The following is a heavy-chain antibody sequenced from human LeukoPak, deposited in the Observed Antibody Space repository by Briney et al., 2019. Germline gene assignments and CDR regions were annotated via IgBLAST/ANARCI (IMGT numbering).Heavy chain of an antibody. CDR1: GFTFSSYA. V-gene: IGHV3-23*01. CDR3: AKDHVSSGWNDY. CDR2: ISGSGGST. D-gene: IGHD6-19*01. J-gene: IGHJ4*02. Sequence: QTGGSLRLSCAASGFTFSSYAMSWVRQAPGKGLEWVSAISGSGGSTYYADSVKGRFTISRDNSKNTLYLQMNSPRAEDTAVYYCAKDHVSSGWNDYWGQGTLVTVSS.